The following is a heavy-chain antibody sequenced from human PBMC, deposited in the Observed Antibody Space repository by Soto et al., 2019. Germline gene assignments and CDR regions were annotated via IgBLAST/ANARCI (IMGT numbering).Heavy chain of an antibody. CDR3: QRELRGYSGYDQDF. J-gene: IGHJ4*02. CDR2: ISAYNGKT. V-gene: IGHV1-18*01. D-gene: IGHD5-12*01. Sequence: ASVKVSCKASGYTFTSYGISWVRQAPGQGHERMVWISAYNGKTNYAQKLQDRVTMTTDTSTSTAYLEHRNLRSDDTTLESRQRELRGYSGYDQDFWGQGTLVTVS. CDR1: GYTFTSYG.